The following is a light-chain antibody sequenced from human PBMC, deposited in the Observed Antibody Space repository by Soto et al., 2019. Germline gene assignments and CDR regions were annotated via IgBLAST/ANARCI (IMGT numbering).Light chain of an antibody. CDR2: GAS. CDR1: QGIRSD. J-gene: IGKJ1*01. Sequence: IQMTQSPSSLSASVGDRVTITCRASQGIRSDLGWYQQKPGKAPKLLMYGASRLQSGVPSRFSGSGSGTDFTLTITGLQPEDFGTYYCLQDYSYPRTFGQGTKVEIK. CDR3: LQDYSYPRT. V-gene: IGKV1-6*01.